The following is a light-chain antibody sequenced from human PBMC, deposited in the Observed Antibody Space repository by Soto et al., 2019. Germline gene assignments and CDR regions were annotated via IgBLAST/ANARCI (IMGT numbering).Light chain of an antibody. CDR3: QHYGSSPDT. Sequence: EIVLTQSPGTLSLSPGERATLSCRASQSVSSNCLAWYQQKPGQAPRLLIYGASSRATGIPDRFSGSGSGTDFTLTISRREPEDFAVYYCQHYGSSPDTFGQGTKLEIK. J-gene: IGKJ2*01. CDR2: GAS. CDR1: QSVSSNC. V-gene: IGKV3-20*01.